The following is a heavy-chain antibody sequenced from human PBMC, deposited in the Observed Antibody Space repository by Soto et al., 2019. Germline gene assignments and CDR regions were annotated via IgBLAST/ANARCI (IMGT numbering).Heavy chain of an antibody. CDR1: GYTFTGYY. CDR2: INLNNGDT. J-gene: IGHJ4*02. V-gene: IGHV1-2*04. D-gene: IGHD1-1*01. Sequence: QVHLVQSGAEVKESGASVKVAFKASGYTFTGYYMHWVRQAPGRGLEWKGWINLNNGDTRYAQKFQGWVTMTRDTSISTAYMEVSRLTSDDTAHYYCAREGVPIGSPGSFYDYWGQGTLVTVSS. CDR3: AREGVPIGSPGSFYDY.